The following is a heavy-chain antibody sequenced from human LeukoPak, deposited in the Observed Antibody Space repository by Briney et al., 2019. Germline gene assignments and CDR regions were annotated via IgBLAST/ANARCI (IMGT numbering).Heavy chain of an antibody. D-gene: IGHD3-10*01. CDR2: IYYSGST. J-gene: IGHJ6*02. CDR3: ARDSLLWFGESQPAYYYGMDV. CDR1: GGSITSYY. Sequence: SETLSLTCTVSGGSITSYYWSWIRQPPGKGLEWIGYIYYSGSTNYSPSLKSRVTILVDTSKNQFSLKLNSVTAADTAVYYCARDSLLWFGESQPAYYYGMDVWGQGTTVTVSS. V-gene: IGHV4-59*12.